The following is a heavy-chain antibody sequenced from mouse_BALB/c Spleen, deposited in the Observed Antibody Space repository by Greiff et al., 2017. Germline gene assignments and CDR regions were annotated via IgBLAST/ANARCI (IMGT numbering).Heavy chain of an antibody. J-gene: IGHJ4*01. CDR3: AGTVVASPYAMDY. CDR2: VNPNNGGT. D-gene: IGHD1-1*01. V-gene: IGHV1-26*01. CDR1: GYTFTDYY. Sequence: VQLQQSGPELVKPGASVKISCKASGYTFTDYYMNWVKQSHGKSLEWIGLVNPNNGGTSYNQKFKGKATLTVDKSSSTAYMELRSLTSEDSAVYYCAGTVVASPYAMDYWGQGTSVTVSS.